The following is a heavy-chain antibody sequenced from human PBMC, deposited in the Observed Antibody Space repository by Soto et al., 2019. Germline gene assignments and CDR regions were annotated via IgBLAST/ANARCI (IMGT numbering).Heavy chain of an antibody. J-gene: IGHJ4*02. CDR3: AKSPLGYCSGGSCYPPRYFAY. D-gene: IGHD2-15*01. V-gene: IGHV3-23*01. Sequence: EVQLLDSGGGLVQPGGSLRLSCAASGFTFSNYAMSWVRQAPGKGLEWVSGVGGSGDSTYYADSVKGRFTISRDNSKDTLYLQMNSLRAEDTAVYYCAKSPLGYCSGGSCYPPRYFAYWGQGTLVTVSS. CDR1: GFTFSNYA. CDR2: VGGSGDST.